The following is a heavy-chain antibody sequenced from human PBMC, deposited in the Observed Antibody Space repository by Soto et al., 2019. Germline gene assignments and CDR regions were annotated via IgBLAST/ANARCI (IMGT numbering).Heavy chain of an antibody. V-gene: IGHV4-59*01. CDR2: IYYSGST. D-gene: IGHD5-12*01. CDR3: ARASDIVATYD. J-gene: IGHJ4*02. Sequence: SETLSLTCTVSGGSISSYYWSWIRQPPGKGLEWIGYIYYSGSTNYNPSLKSRVTISVDTSKNQFSLKLSSVTAADTAVYYCARASDIVATYDWGQGTLVTVSS. CDR1: GGSISSYY.